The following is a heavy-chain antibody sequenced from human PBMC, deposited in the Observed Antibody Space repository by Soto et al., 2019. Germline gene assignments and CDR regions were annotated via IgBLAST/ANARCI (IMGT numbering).Heavy chain of an antibody. J-gene: IGHJ6*03. Sequence: GASVKVSCKASGYTFTSYDINWVRQATGQGLEWMGWMNPNSGNTGYAQKFQGRVTMTRNTSISTAYMELSSLRSEDTAAYYCARGVAHCSGGSCYFRNHYYMDVWGKGTTVTVSS. CDR2: MNPNSGNT. CDR1: GYTFTSYD. V-gene: IGHV1-8*01. CDR3: ARGVAHCSGGSCYFRNHYYMDV. D-gene: IGHD2-15*01.